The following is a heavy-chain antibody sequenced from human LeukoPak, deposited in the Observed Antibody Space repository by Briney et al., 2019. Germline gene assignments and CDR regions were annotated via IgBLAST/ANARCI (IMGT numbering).Heavy chain of an antibody. J-gene: IGHJ4*02. CDR2: IYYSGST. V-gene: IGHV4-39*01. Sequence: SETLSLTCTVSGGSISSSSYYWGWIRQPPRKGLEWIGSIYYSGSTYYNPSLKSRVTISVDTSKNQFSLKLSAVTAADTAVYYCARQRLGMGQNRVDYWGQGTLVTVSS. D-gene: IGHD7-27*01. CDR3: ARQRLGMGQNRVDY. CDR1: GGSISSSSYY.